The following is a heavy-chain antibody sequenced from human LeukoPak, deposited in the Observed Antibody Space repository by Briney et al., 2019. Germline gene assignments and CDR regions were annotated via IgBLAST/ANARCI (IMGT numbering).Heavy chain of an antibody. CDR3: AINGCYRGVCDFDV. D-gene: IGHD2-21*01. Sequence: GRSLRLSCAASGFTFSSYAMHWVRQAPGKGLEWVAVISYDGSNKYYADSVKGRFAISRDNSKNTLYLQMNSLRAEDTAVYYCAINGCYRGVCDFDVWGQGTMVTVSS. CDR2: ISYDGSNK. CDR1: GFTFSSYA. V-gene: IGHV3-30*09. J-gene: IGHJ3*01.